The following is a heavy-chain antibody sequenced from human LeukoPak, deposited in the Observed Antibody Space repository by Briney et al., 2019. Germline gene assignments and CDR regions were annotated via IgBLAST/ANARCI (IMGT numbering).Heavy chain of an antibody. Sequence: PGGSLRLSCAASGFTFSSYEMNWVRQAPGKGLEWVSYISSSGSTIYYADSVKGRFTISRDNAKNSLYLQMNSLRAEDTAVYYCARDFTPRQKPGYSSGWSRPFGYWGQGTLVTVSS. CDR3: ARDFTPRQKPGYSSGWSRPFGY. D-gene: IGHD6-19*01. V-gene: IGHV3-48*03. J-gene: IGHJ4*02. CDR2: ISSSGSTI. CDR1: GFTFSSYE.